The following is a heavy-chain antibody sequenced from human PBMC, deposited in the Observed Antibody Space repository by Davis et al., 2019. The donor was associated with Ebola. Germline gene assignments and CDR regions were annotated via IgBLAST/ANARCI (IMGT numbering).Heavy chain of an antibody. D-gene: IGHD4/OR15-4a*01. CDR2: ISVDRGIT. V-gene: IGHV3-48*02. Sequence: GESLKISCAASGSTFSAFSMNWVRPAPGKGLERIPHISVDRGITNHADSVRGRFTISRDNVKNSLYLQLNSLRDEDRAVYYCARGVDYSFDVWGQGTVVTVSS. CDR1: GSTFSAFS. CDR3: ARGVDYSFDV. J-gene: IGHJ3*01.